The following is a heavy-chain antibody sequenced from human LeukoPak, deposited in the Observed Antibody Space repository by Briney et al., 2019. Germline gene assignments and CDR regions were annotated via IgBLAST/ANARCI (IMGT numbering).Heavy chain of an antibody. CDR2: ISSNGGST. D-gene: IGHD3-22*01. CDR1: GFTFSSYA. Sequence: GGSLRPSCAASGFTFSSYAMHWVRQAPGKGLEYVSAISSNGGSTYYANSVKGRFTISRDNSKNTLYLQMGSLRAEDMAVYYCARDRGYYDSSGYPVYFDYWGQGTLVTVSS. J-gene: IGHJ4*02. CDR3: ARDRGYYDSSGYPVYFDY. V-gene: IGHV3-64*01.